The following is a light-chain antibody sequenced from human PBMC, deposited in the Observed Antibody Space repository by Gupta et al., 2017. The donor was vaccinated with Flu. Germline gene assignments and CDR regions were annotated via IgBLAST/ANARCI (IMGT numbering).Light chain of an antibody. V-gene: IGLV2-14*01. CDR2: EVS. J-gene: IGLJ3*02. Sequence: QSAFTEPASVPAPPGQSITISCHGTSSDVGGYNYVSWYQQHPGKAPKLTIYEVSNRPSGVSSRFAGSKSGNTASLTISGLQAEDEADYYCSSYTSSSTWVFGGGTKLTVL. CDR3: SSYTSSSTWV. CDR1: SSDVGGYNY.